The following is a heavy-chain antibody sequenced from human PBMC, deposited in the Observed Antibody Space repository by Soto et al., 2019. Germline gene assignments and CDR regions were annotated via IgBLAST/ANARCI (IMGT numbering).Heavy chain of an antibody. V-gene: IGHV3-7*01. D-gene: IGHD6-13*01. Sequence: EVQVVESGGGLVQPGGSLRLSCAASGFTFSKYWMSWVRQAPGKGLEWVANIKEDGSEKYYVDSVKGRFTISRDNAKNSLYLQMNSLRAEDTAVYYCARVPVKVAAGTAWLDPWGQGTLVTFSS. CDR3: ARVPVKVAAGTAWLDP. J-gene: IGHJ5*02. CDR1: GFTFSKYW. CDR2: IKEDGSEK.